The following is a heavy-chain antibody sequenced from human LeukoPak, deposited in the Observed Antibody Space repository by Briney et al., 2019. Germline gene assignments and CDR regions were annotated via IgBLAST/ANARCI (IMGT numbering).Heavy chain of an antibody. CDR2: VYYSGST. D-gene: IGHD3-22*01. V-gene: IGHV4-59*01. CDR3: ARGGTPITMIVVESNWFDP. Sequence: LETLSPTCSVSGGSMNNYYWSWIRQPPGKGLEWIGNVYYSGSTDSNPSLKSRVTMSVGTSKNQFSMKLSSVTAADTAVYYCARGGTPITMIVVESNWFDPWGQGTRVTVSS. CDR1: GGSMNNYY. J-gene: IGHJ5*02.